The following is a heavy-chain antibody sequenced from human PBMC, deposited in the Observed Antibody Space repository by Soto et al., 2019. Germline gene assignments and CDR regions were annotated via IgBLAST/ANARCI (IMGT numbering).Heavy chain of an antibody. V-gene: IGHV4-61*08. CDR1: GDSVSSSDFY. J-gene: IGHJ5*02. Sequence: PSETLSLTCAVSGDSVSSSDFYWNWVRQPPGKGLEWIGLIFANGHTDYNPSLKSRVTMSVDASKNQFSLRLTSMTAADTAVHYCVASLAASGLNWLDPWGRGTLVTVSS. D-gene: IGHD6-13*01. CDR2: IFANGHT. CDR3: VASLAASGLNWLDP.